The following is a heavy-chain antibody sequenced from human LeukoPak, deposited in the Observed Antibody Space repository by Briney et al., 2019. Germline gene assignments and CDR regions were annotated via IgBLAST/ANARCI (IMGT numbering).Heavy chain of an antibody. CDR2: ISSSSSYT. D-gene: IGHD5-12*01. Sequence: GGSLRLSCAASGFTFSDYYMSWVRQAPGKGLEWVSYISSSSSYTNYADSVKGRFTISRDNAKNSLYLQMDSLRAEDTAVYYCAREGNSGYQDYWGQGTLVTVSS. V-gene: IGHV3-11*06. CDR1: GFTFSDYY. J-gene: IGHJ4*02. CDR3: AREGNSGYQDY.